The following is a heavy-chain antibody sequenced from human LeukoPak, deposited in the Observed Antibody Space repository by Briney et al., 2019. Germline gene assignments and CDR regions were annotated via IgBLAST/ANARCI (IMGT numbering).Heavy chain of an antibody. J-gene: IGHJ4*02. CDR2: ISADGNNE. CDR1: GFTFNNYG. CDR3: ARNDPDSSED. D-gene: IGHD3-22*01. V-gene: IGHV3-30*03. Sequence: GGSLRLSCAASGFTFNNYGMHWVRQAPGKGLEWVAVISADGNNEHYADSAKGRFTLSRDNAKSTAYLQMNSLRSEDTAVYYCARNDPDSSEDWGQGTLVTVSS.